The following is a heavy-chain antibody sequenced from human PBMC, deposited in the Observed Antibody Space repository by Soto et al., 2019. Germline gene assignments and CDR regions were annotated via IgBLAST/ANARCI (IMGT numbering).Heavy chain of an antibody. Sequence: SATLSLTCTINDHSSGSYKWSWILQPPGRRLEWIGYIDSSGGTSYNPSLQSRVTISVDTSTKQFSLKLSSVTAADTAVYYCVRQGFGRLHGLVDVWGQGTTV. CDR3: VRQGFGRLHGLVDV. J-gene: IGHJ6*02. CDR2: IDSSGGT. V-gene: IGHV4-59*08. CDR1: DHSSGSYK. D-gene: IGHD3-10*01.